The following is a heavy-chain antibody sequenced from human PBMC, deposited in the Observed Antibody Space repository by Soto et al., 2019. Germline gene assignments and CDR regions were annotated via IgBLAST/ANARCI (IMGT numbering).Heavy chain of an antibody. CDR3: ARDVGPITIFGEALSGYLDF. CDR1: GFSFGTYW. Sequence: GVLRLYCAVSGFSFGTYWMSWVRQAPGKGLEWLASIKQDGSERYYLDSVKGRSTISRDNAKDSLSLQMNSLRGEDTAFYYCARDVGPITIFGEALSGYLDFWGQGTLVTVSS. D-gene: IGHD3-3*01. CDR2: IKQDGSER. J-gene: IGHJ4*02. V-gene: IGHV3-7*03.